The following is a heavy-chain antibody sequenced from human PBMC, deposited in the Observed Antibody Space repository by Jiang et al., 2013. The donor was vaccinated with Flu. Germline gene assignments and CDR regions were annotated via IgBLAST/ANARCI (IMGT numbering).Heavy chain of an antibody. CDR2: IYPGDSDT. CDR3: ASSTLGPWIFMFDY. J-gene: IGHJ4*02. Sequence: LEWMGIIYPGDSDTRYSPSFQGQVTISADKSISTAYLQWSSLKASDTAMYYCASSTLGPWIFMFDYWGQGTLVTVSS. V-gene: IGHV5-51*01. D-gene: IGHD5-12*01.